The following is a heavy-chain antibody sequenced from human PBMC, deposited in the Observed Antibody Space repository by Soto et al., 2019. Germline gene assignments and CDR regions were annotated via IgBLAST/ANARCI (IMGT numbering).Heavy chain of an antibody. V-gene: IGHV4-59*01. CDR2: IYYGGST. CDR3: ARMYYDFWSGPEASYGMDV. D-gene: IGHD3-3*01. J-gene: IGHJ6*02. CDR1: GGSISSYY. Sequence: SETLSLTCTVSGGSISSYYWSWIRQTPGKGLEWIGYIYYGGSTNYNPSLTSRVTISVDTSKNQFSLKLSSVTAADTAVYYCARMYYDFWSGPEASYGMDVWGQGTTVTVSS.